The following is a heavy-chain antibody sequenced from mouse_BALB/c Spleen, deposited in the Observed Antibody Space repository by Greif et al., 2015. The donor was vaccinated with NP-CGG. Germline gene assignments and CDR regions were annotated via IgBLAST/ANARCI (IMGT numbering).Heavy chain of an antibody. CDR1: GYTFTSYW. CDR2: INPSTGYT. J-gene: IGHJ4*01. V-gene: IGHV1-7*01. CDR3: ARYYYAMDY. Sequence: QVQLQQSGAELAKPGASVKMSCKASGYTFTSYWMHWVKQRPGRGLEWIGYINPSTGYTEYNQKFKDKATLTADKSSSTAYMQLSSLTSEDSAVYYCARYYYAMDYWGQGASVTVSS.